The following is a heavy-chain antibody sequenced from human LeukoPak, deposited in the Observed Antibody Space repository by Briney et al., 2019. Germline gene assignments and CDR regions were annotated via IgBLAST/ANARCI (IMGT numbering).Heavy chain of an antibody. CDR3: ASLGIAEAGLTFDY. V-gene: IGHV4-34*01. CDR1: GGSFSGYY. D-gene: IGHD6-19*01. Sequence: SETLSLTCAVYGGSFSGYYWSWIRQPPGKGLEWIGEINHSGSTNYNPSLKSRVTISVDTSKNQFSLKLSSVTAADTAVYYCASLGIAEAGLTFDYWGQGTLVTVSS. J-gene: IGHJ4*02. CDR2: INHSGST.